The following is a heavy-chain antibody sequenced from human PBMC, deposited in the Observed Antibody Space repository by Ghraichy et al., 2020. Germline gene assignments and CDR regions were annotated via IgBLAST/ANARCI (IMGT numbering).Heavy chain of an antibody. CDR3: ARDMRRGDNEYYNGMDV. CDR2: IYHTGSR. D-gene: IGHD3-16*01. Sequence: SQTLSLTCTVSGDSITSHFWSWIRQSPGKGLEWIGYIYHTGSRNYNPSLKGRLTMSVDTSKNQFSLKLRSVTAADTAVYYCARDMRRGDNEYYNGMDVWGPGTTVTVS. J-gene: IGHJ6*02. V-gene: IGHV4-59*11. CDR1: GDSITSHF.